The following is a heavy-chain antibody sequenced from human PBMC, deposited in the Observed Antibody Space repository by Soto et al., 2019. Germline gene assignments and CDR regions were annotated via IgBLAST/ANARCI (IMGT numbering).Heavy chain of an antibody. J-gene: IGHJ5*02. Sequence: SETLSLTCTVSGGSISSSSYYWGWIRQPPGKGLEWIGSIYYSGSTYYNPSLKSRVTISVDTSKNQFSLKLSSVTAADTAVYYCARHVPVSEYCSSTSCYLESGWFDPWGQGTLVTVSS. CDR1: GGSISSSSYY. V-gene: IGHV4-39*01. D-gene: IGHD2-2*01. CDR3: ARHVPVSEYCSSTSCYLESGWFDP. CDR2: IYYSGST.